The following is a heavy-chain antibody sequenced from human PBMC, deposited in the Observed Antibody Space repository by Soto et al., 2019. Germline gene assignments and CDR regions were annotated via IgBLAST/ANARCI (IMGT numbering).Heavy chain of an antibody. V-gene: IGHV3-15*01. CDR3: TTEKRYCSSTSCTQGLASVAQDAFDI. CDR2: IKSKTAGGTT. J-gene: IGHJ3*02. CDR1: GFTFSNAW. Sequence: EVQLVESGGGLVKPGGSLRLSCAASGFTFSNAWMSWVRQAPGKGLEWVGRIKSKTAGGTTDYAAPVKGRFTISRDDSNNTLNLQMNSLKTEDTAVYYCTTEKRYCSSTSCTQGLASVAQDAFDIWGQGTMVTVSS. D-gene: IGHD2-2*01.